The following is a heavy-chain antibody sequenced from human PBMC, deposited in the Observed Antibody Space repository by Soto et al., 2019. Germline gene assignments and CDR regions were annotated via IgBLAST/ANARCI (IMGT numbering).Heavy chain of an antibody. CDR2: IIPIFGTA. V-gene: IGHV1-69*13. J-gene: IGHJ6*02. CDR3: ARDHLSGIAVAGTYYYYGMDV. D-gene: IGHD6-19*01. Sequence: ASVKVSCKASGGTFSSYAISWVRQTPGQGLEWMGGIIPIFGTANYAQKFQGRVTITADESTSTAYMELSSLRSEDTAVYYCARDHLSGIAVAGTYYYYGMDVWGQGTTVTVSS. CDR1: GGTFSSYA.